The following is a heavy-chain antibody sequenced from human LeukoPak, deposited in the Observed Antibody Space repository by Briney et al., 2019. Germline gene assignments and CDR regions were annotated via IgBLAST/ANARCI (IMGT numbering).Heavy chain of an antibody. CDR1: GGSFSGYY. D-gene: IGHD1-26*01. J-gene: IGHJ5*02. CDR2: INHSGST. CDR3: ASRVATTPNWFDP. V-gene: IGHV4-34*01. Sequence: PSETLSLTCAVYGGSFSGYYWSWIRQPPGKGLEWIGEINHSGSTNYNPSLKSRVTISVDKSKNQFSLKLSSVTAADTAVYYCASRVATTPNWFDPWGQGTLVTVSS.